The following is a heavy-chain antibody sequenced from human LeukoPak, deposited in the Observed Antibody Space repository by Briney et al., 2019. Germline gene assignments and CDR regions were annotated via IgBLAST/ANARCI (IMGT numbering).Heavy chain of an antibody. CDR2: ISGSGGNT. CDR1: GFTFSSYA. D-gene: IGHD3-10*01. Sequence: PGGSLRLSCAASGFTFSSYAMSWVRQAPGKGLEWVSAISGSGGNTYYADSVKGRFTISRDNSKNTLYLQMNSLRAEDTAVYYCAKRGGYYGSGYMDVWGKGTTVTISS. J-gene: IGHJ6*03. CDR3: AKRGGYYGSGYMDV. V-gene: IGHV3-23*01.